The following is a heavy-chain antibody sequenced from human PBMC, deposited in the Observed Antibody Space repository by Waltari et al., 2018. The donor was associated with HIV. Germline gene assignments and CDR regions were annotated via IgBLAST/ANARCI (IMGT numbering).Heavy chain of an antibody. Sequence: QVQLQQWGAGLLKPSETLSLTCTVYGGSFSENYWSWIRQPPGKGLEWIGEINHSGTTNHNPSLKSRVTISLDMSKNQFSLKLTSVTAADTAVYYCARSFAPGTPLYYYGLDVWGQGTTVTVSS. CDR3: ARSFAPGTPLYYYGLDV. D-gene: IGHD3-10*01. V-gene: IGHV4-34*02. J-gene: IGHJ6*02. CDR1: GGSFSENY. CDR2: INHSGTT.